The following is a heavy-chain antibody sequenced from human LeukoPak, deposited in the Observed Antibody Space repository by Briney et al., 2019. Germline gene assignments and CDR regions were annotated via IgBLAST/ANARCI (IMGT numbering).Heavy chain of an antibody. CDR2: IKQDGSEK. Sequence: GXXLRLSCAASGFTFSSYWMSWVRQAPGKGLEWVANIKQDGSEKYYVDSVKGRFTISRDNAKNSLYLRMNSLRAEDTAVYYCARDYQVLGQFDPWGQGTLVTVPS. CDR1: GFTFSSYW. CDR3: ARDYQVLGQFDP. D-gene: IGHD2/OR15-2a*01. V-gene: IGHV3-7*01. J-gene: IGHJ5*02.